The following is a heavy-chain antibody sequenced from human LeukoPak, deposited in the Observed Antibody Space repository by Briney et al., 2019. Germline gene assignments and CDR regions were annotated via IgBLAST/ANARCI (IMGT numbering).Heavy chain of an antibody. J-gene: IGHJ4*02. D-gene: IGHD1-26*01. CDR3: ARFNSGSYQHYFDY. CDR2: IYYSGST. Sequence: SETLSLTCTVSGGSISSSSYYWGWIRQPPGKGLEWIGCIYYSGSTYYNPSLKSRVTISVDTSKNQFSLKLSSVTAADTAVYYCARFNSGSYQHYFDYWGQGTLVTVSS. V-gene: IGHV4-39*07. CDR1: GGSISSSSYY.